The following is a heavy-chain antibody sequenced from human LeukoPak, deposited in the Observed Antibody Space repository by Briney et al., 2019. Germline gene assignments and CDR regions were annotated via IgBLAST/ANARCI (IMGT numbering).Heavy chain of an antibody. CDR1: GGSISSGDYY. CDR2: IYYSGST. D-gene: IGHD2-21*02. Sequence: SQTLSLTCTVSGGSISSGDYYWSWIRQPPGKGLEWIGYIYYSGSTYYNPSLESRVTISVDTSKNQFSLKLSSVTAADTAVYYCASAPIVVVTEGGYWGQGTLVTVSS. J-gene: IGHJ4*02. CDR3: ASAPIVVVTEGGY. V-gene: IGHV4-30-4*01.